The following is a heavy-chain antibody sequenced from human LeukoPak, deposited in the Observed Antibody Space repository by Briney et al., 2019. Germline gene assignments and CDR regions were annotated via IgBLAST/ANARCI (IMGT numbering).Heavy chain of an antibody. CDR3: AKDRASGSYPYYFDY. V-gene: IGHV3-23*01. D-gene: IGHD1-26*01. CDR1: GFTFSSYA. Sequence: GGSLRLSCAASGFTFSSYAMSWVRQAPGKGPEWVSAISGSGGSTYYADSVKGRFTISRDNSKNTLYLQMNSLRAEDTAVYYCAKDRASGSYPYYFDYWGQGTLVTVSS. J-gene: IGHJ4*02. CDR2: ISGSGGST.